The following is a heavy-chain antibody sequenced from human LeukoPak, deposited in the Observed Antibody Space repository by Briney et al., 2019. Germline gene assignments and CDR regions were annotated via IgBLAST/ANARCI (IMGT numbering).Heavy chain of an antibody. CDR2: LSGSGVST. D-gene: IGHD3-22*01. CDR3: AKDLQRYNYEASGYYITSAFDY. Sequence: GGSLRLSCAASGFNLRSYAMSWVRQAPGKGLEGVSGLSGSGVSTFYSDSVKGRFTISRDNSKNTLYLQMNSLRAEDTAVYYCAKDLQRYNYEASGYYITSAFDYWGQGTLVTVSS. V-gene: IGHV3-23*01. J-gene: IGHJ4*02. CDR1: GFNLRSYA.